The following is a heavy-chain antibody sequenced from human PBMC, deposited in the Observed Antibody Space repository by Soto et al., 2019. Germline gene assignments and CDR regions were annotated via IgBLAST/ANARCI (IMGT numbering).Heavy chain of an antibody. CDR3: ARDTARAMVRIYYGMDV. D-gene: IGHD3-10*01. CDR1: GFTFSSYD. Sequence: QVQLVESGGGVVQPGRSLRLSCAASGFTFSSYDMHWVRQAPGKGLEWVAVIWYDGSNKYYADSVKGRFTISRDNSKNTLYLQMNSLRAEDTAVYYCARDTARAMVRIYYGMDVWGQGTTVTVSS. J-gene: IGHJ6*02. V-gene: IGHV3-33*01. CDR2: IWYDGSNK.